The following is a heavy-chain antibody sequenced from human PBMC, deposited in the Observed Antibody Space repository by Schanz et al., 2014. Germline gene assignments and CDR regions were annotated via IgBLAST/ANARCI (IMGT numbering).Heavy chain of an antibody. CDR3: AREVGLYDRGWFDP. CDR2: IVPIAGIT. D-gene: IGHD3-22*01. J-gene: IGHJ5*02. V-gene: IGHV1-69*08. Sequence: QVHLVQSGAEVKKPGSSVKVSCKASGGTFSSDTFSWVRQAPGQGLEWMGRIVPIAGITNYAQRFQGRVTITADKSSDTAYMELSGLRSEDTAVYYCAREVGLYDRGWFDPWGQGTLVTVSS. CDR1: GGTFSSDT.